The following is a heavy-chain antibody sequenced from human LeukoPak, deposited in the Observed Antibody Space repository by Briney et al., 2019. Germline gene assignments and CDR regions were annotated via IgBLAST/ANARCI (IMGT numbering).Heavy chain of an antibody. D-gene: IGHD2-2*01. CDR3: ARGSHSNSWTIDH. J-gene: IGHJ4*02. V-gene: IGHV1-3*02. CDR2: SNAANGNT. CDR1: GYMFTNYA. Sequence: ASVKVSCKASGYMFTNYAIHWVRQAPGQRLEWMGWSNAANGNTGFSQEFQGRVTITRDTSASTAYMELSSLRSEDTGVYYCARGSHSNSWTIDHWGQGTLVTVSS.